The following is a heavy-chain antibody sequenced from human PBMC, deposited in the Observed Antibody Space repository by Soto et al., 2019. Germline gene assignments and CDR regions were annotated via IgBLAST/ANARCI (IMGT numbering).Heavy chain of an antibody. J-gene: IGHJ6*02. CDR3: ATDGAALGYYYYGMDV. V-gene: IGHV1-24*01. Sequence: ASVEVSGEVSGYTLTELSMHWVRQAPGKGLEWMGGFDPEDGETIYAQKFQGRVTMTEDTSTDTAYMELSSLRSEDTAVYYCATDGAALGYYYYGMDVWGQGTTVTVSS. CDR1: GYTLTELS. D-gene: IGHD1-26*01. CDR2: FDPEDGET.